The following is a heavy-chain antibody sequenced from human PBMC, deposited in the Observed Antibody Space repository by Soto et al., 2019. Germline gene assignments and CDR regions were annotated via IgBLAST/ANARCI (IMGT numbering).Heavy chain of an antibody. D-gene: IGHD6-13*01. CDR1: GFTFSSYG. Sequence: PGGSLRLSCAASGFTFSSYGMHWVRQAPGKGLEWVAVISHDGSNKYFADSVKGRFTISRDNSQNTLYLQMNSLRAEDTAVYYCARRGTGTYFDYWGQGTLVTVSS. CDR2: ISHDGSNK. V-gene: IGHV3-30*03. CDR3: ARRGTGTYFDY. J-gene: IGHJ4*02.